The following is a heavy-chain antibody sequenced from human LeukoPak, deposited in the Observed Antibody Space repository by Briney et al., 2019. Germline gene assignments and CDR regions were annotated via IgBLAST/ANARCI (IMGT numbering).Heavy chain of an antibody. CDR3: ARPSSGFHF. Sequence: PGGSLKLSCAASGFIFSDFAMHWVRQASGKGLEWVGRIRTKVDSYATTYAASVKGRLTVSRDDSKNTAYLEMNSLKSEDTAVYYCARPSSGFHFWGQGTLVTVSS. J-gene: IGHJ4*02. D-gene: IGHD3-22*01. CDR2: IRTKVDSYAT. V-gene: IGHV3-73*01. CDR1: GFIFSDFA.